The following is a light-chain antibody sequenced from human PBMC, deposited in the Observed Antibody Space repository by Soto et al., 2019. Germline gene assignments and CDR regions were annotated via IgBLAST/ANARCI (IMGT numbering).Light chain of an antibody. Sequence: EIVLTQSPGTLSLSPGERATLSCRASQSVSTSYLAWYQQKPQQAPRLLIYGASSRATGIPDKFSGSGSGTDFALTISRLEPEDFAVYYCQQYGSSPPITFGQGTRLEMK. CDR2: GAS. CDR3: QQYGSSPPIT. J-gene: IGKJ5*01. CDR1: QSVSTSY. V-gene: IGKV3-20*01.